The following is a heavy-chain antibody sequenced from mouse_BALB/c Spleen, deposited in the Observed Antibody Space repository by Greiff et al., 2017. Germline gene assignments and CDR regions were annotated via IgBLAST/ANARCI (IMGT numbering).Heavy chain of an antibody. Sequence: VQLQQSGAELVRPGTSVKVSCKASGYAFTNYLIEWVKQRPGQGLEWIGVINPGSGGTNYNEKFKGKATLTADKSSSTAYMQLSSLTSDDSAVYFCARSSVHYYAMDYWGQGTSVTVSS. V-gene: IGHV1-54*01. CDR3: ARSSVHYYAMDY. J-gene: IGHJ4*01. CDR2: INPGSGGT. CDR1: GYAFTNYL. D-gene: IGHD3-1*01.